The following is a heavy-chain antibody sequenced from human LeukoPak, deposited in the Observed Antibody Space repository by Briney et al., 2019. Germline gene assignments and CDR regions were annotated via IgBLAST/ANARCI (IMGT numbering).Heavy chain of an antibody. J-gene: IGHJ4*02. CDR1: GYTFTSFD. V-gene: IGHV1-2*02. Sequence: ASVKVSCKASGYTFTSFDINWVRQATGQGLEWMGWINPNSGGTNCAQKFQGRVTMTRDTSISTAYMELSRLRSDDTAVYYCARRTTYYYGSGSYSYPDYWGQGTLVTVSS. CDR3: ARRTTYYYGSGSYSYPDY. CDR2: INPNSGGT. D-gene: IGHD3-10*01.